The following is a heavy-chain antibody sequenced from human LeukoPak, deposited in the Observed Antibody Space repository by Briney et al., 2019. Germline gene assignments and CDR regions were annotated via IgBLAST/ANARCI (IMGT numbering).Heavy chain of an antibody. CDR1: GGTFSSYA. Sequence: SVKVSRKASGGTFSSYAISWVRQAPGQGLEWMGGIIPIFGTANYAQKFQGRVTITADESTSTAYMELSSLRSEDTAVYYCALGGSYYSNYYYGMDVWGQGTTVTVSS. J-gene: IGHJ6*02. CDR3: ALGGSYYSNYYYGMDV. D-gene: IGHD1-26*01. V-gene: IGHV1-69*13. CDR2: IIPIFGTA.